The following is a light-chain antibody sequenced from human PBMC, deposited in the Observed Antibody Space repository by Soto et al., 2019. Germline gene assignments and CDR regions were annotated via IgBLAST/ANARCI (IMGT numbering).Light chain of an antibody. CDR1: QSVRTW. CDR2: ETS. CDR3: QQYNSYFT. J-gene: IGKJ2*01. V-gene: IGKV1-5*03. Sequence: DIPMTQSTSTLSASVGDRVTITCRASQSVRTWLAWYQQRPGKAPKLLIYETSSLVSGVPSRFSGSGYGTDFTLTISSLQPDDFATYYFQQYNSYFTFGQWTKVEIK.